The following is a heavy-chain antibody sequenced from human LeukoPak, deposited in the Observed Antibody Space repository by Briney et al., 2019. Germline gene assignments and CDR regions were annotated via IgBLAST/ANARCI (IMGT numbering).Heavy chain of an antibody. CDR3: ARVDPGGTWFDP. V-gene: IGHV4-61*01. CDR2: IYYSGST. J-gene: IGHJ5*02. CDR1: GGSVSSGSCY. D-gene: IGHD1-14*01. Sequence: SETLSLTCTVSGGSVSSGSCYWSWIRQPPGKGLEWIGYIYYSGSTNYNPSLKSRVTISVDTSKNQFSLKLSSVTAADTAVYYCARVDPGGTWFDPWGQGTLVTVSS.